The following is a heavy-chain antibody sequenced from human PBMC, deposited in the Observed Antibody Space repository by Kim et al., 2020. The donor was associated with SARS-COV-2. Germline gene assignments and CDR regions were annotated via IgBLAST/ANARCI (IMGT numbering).Heavy chain of an antibody. J-gene: IGHJ4*02. CDR3: ASRSSRPGCGYNYGIDY. V-gene: IGHV4-39*01. D-gene: IGHD5-12*01. Sequence: LKIRVTISVDTSKNQFSLKLSSVTAADTAVYYCASRSSRPGCGYNYGIDYWGQGTLVTVSS.